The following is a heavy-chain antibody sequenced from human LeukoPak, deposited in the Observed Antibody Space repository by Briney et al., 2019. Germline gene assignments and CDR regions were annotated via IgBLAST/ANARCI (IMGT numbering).Heavy chain of an antibody. V-gene: IGHV4-39*01. J-gene: IGHJ3*02. CDR1: GGSISSNNYY. D-gene: IGHD4-17*01. Sequence: SETLSLTCTVSGGSISSNNYYWGWIRQPPGKGLEWIGSVYYSGNTYYNPSLKSRVTISVDTSKNQFSLKLISVTAADTAVYYCARHFLAEAVTTVTNDAFDIWGQGTMVTVSS. CDR2: VYYSGNT. CDR3: ARHFLAEAVTTVTNDAFDI.